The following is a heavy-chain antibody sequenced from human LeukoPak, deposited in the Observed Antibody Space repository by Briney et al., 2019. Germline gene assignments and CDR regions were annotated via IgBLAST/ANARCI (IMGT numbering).Heavy chain of an antibody. Sequence: SETLSLTCAVYGGSFSGYYWSWIRQPPGKGLEWIGEINHSGSTNYNPSLKSRVTISVDTSKNQFSLKLSSVTAADTAVYYCARAPHFFDSSGSRYYFDYWGQGALVTVSS. CDR1: GGSFSGYY. CDR2: INHSGST. V-gene: IGHV4-34*01. J-gene: IGHJ4*02. D-gene: IGHD3-22*01. CDR3: ARAPHFFDSSGSRYYFDY.